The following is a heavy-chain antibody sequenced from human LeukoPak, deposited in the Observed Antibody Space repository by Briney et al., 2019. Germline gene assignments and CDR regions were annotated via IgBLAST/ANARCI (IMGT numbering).Heavy chain of an antibody. CDR3: ARDSEPYSGSSDY. CDR1: GGTFSSYA. CDR2: IIPIFGTA. V-gene: IGHV1-69*13. Sequence: SVKVSCKASGGTFSSYAISWVRQAPGQRLEWMGGIIPIFGTANYAQRFQGRVTITADESTSTAYMELSSLRSEDTAVYYCARDSEPYSGSSDYWGQGTLVTVSS. J-gene: IGHJ4*02. D-gene: IGHD1-26*01.